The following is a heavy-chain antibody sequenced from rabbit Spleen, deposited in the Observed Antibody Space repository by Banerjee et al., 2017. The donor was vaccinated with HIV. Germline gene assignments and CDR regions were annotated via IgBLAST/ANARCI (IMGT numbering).Heavy chain of an antibody. Sequence: QELVESGGGLVQPGGSLKLSCKASVFTISSYSMSWVRQAPGKGLEWIGYIVPGFGITNYANWVKGRFTISSDNAQNTVDLQMNSLTAADTATYFCTRNANGGWDLWGPGTLVTVS. D-gene: IGHD4-1*01. V-gene: IGHV1S7*01. CDR2: IVPGFGIT. CDR1: VFTISSYS. CDR3: TRNANGGWDL. J-gene: IGHJ4*01.